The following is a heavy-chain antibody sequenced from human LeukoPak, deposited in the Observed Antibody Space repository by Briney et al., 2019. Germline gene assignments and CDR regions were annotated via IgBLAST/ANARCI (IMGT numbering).Heavy chain of an antibody. J-gene: IGHJ3*02. CDR2: ISSSSSYI. D-gene: IGHD5-24*01. CDR1: GFTFSSYS. V-gene: IGHV3-21*01. CDR3: ARDLNHEVATDDAFDI. Sequence: PGGSLRLSCAASGFTFSSYSMNWVRQAPGKGLEWVSSISSSSSYIYYADSVKGRFTISRDNAKNSLYLQMNSLRAEDTAVYYCARDLNHEVATDDAFDIWGQGTMVTVSS.